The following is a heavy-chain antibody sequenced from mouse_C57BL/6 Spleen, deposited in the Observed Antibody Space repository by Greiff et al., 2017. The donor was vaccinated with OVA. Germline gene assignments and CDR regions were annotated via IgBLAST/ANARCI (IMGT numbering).Heavy chain of an antibody. CDR3: ARGGTAQATWFAY. V-gene: IGHV1-59*01. D-gene: IGHD3-2*02. CDR2: IDPSDSYT. Sequence: VQLQQSGAELVRPGTSVKLSCKASGYTFTSYWMHWVKQRPGQGLEWIGVIDPSDSYTNYNQKFKGKATLTVDTSSSTAYMQLSSLTSEDSAVYYCARGGTAQATWFAYWGQGTLVTVSA. CDR1: GYTFTSYW. J-gene: IGHJ3*01.